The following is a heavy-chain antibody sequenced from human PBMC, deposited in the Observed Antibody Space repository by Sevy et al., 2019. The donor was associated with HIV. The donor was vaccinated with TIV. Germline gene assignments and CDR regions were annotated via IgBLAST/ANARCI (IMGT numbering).Heavy chain of an antibody. D-gene: IGHD3-3*01. J-gene: IGHJ6*02. CDR2: ISSSGSTI. CDR3: ARESPEYYDFWSGYYAYHSYYYYGMDV. CDR1: GFTFSSYE. Sequence: GGSLRLSCAASGFTFSSYEMNWVRQAPGKGLEWVSYISSSGSTIYYADSVKGRFTISRDNAKNSLYLQMNSLRAEDTAVYYCARESPEYYDFWSGYYAYHSYYYYGMDVWGQGPRSPSP. V-gene: IGHV3-48*03.